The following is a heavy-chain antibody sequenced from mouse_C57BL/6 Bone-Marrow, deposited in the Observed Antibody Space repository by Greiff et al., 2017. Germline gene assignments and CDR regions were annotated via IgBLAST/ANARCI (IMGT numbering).Heavy chain of an antibody. CDR3: TPYYYGSSYGY. D-gene: IGHD1-1*01. Sequence: VQLQQSGAELVRPGASVKLSCTASGFNIKDDYMHWVKQRPEQGLEWIGWIDPENGDTEYASKFQGKATITADKSSNTAYLQLSSLTSEDTAVYYCTPYYYGSSYGYWGQGTTLTVSS. V-gene: IGHV14-4*01. CDR2: IDPENGDT. J-gene: IGHJ2*01. CDR1: GFNIKDDY.